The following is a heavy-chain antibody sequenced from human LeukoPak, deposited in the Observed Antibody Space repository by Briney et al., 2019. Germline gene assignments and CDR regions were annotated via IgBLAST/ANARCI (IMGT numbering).Heavy chain of an antibody. J-gene: IGHJ6*02. CDR1: GGSFSGYY. CDR3: ARLRRGTSRPVEDV. D-gene: IGHD4-23*01. Sequence: SETLSLTCAVYGGSFSGYYWSWIRQPPGKGLEWIGEINHSGSTNYNPSLKSRVTMSVDTSKNQFSLKLSSVTAADTAVYYCARLRRGTSRPVEDVWGQGITVTVSS. CDR2: INHSGST. V-gene: IGHV4-34*01.